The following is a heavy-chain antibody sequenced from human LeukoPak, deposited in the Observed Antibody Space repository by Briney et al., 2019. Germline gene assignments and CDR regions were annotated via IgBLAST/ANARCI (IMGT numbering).Heavy chain of an antibody. CDR3: ARVAGLRLHPTFDF. D-gene: IGHD5-24*01. CDR1: GYTFTNYG. J-gene: IGHJ4*02. CDR2: ISAYNGNT. Sequence: ASVKVSCKASGYTFTNYGISWVRQAPGQGLEWMGWISAYNGNTNYAQKLQGRVTMTTDTSTSTAYMELRNLRSDDTAVFYCARVAGLRLHPTFDFWGQGALVTVSS. V-gene: IGHV1-18*01.